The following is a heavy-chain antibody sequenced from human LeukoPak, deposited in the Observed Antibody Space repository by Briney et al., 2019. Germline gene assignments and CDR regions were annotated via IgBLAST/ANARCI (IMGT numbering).Heavy chain of an antibody. V-gene: IGHV4-31*03. CDR3: ARDHGRWGDYGMDV. J-gene: IGHJ6*02. CDR1: GGSISSGGYY. D-gene: IGHD3-10*01. CDR2: IYYSGST. Sequence: PSQTLSLTCTVSGGSISSGGYYWSWIRQHPGKGLEWIGYIYYSGSTYYNPSLKSRVTISVDTSKNQFSLKLSSVTAADTAVYYCARDHGRWGDYGMDVWGQGTTVTVSS.